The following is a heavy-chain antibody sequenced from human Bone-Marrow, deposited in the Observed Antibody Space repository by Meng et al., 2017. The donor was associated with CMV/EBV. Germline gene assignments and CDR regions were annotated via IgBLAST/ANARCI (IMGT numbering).Heavy chain of an antibody. J-gene: IGHJ4*02. CDR3: ARKGLDYSIFN. V-gene: IGHV4-59*01. CDR2: IYYSGST. D-gene: IGHD4-11*01. CDR1: GGSISSYY. Sequence: GSLRLSCTVSGGSISSYYWSWIRQPPGKGLEWIGYIYYSGSTNYNPSLKSRVTISVDTSKNQFSLKLSSVTAADTAVYYCARKGLDYSIFNWGQGTLV.